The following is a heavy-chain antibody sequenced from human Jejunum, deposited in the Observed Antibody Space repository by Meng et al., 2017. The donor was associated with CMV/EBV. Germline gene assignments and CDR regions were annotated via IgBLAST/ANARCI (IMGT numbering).Heavy chain of an antibody. V-gene: IGHV1-2*06. Sequence: QVQLVHSGAEVKKPGASVKVSCKASGHTFSGYHMHWVRQAPGQGLEWMGRINPNSGGTNYAQNFEGRVTMTRDTSISIAYMELSRLTSDDTAVYYCARYSNSFNWFDPWGQGTLVTVSS. CDR2: INPNSGGT. D-gene: IGHD6-13*01. CDR1: GHTFSGYH. CDR3: ARYSNSFNWFDP. J-gene: IGHJ5*02.